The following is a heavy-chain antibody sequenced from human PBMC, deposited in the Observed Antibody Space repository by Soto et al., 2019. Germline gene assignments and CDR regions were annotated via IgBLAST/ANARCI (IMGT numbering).Heavy chain of an antibody. V-gene: IGHV3-30*18. CDR1: GFTFSSYG. CDR2: ISYDVSDK. CDR3: AKGVVVATTYLQN. Sequence: QVQLVESGGGVVQPGRSLRLSCAASGFTFSSYGMHWVRQAPGKGREGVAVISYDVSDKYYADSVKGRFTISRDNTNNTLYLQMDSLTAEDTDVYYCAKGVVVATTYLQNWGQCTLVTVCS. J-gene: IGHJ1*01. D-gene: IGHD2-15*01.